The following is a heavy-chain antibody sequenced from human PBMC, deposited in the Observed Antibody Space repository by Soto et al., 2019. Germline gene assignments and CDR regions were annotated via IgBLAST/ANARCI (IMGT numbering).Heavy chain of an antibody. CDR1: GGTFSSYA. Sequence: SVKVSCKASGGTFSSYAISWVRQAPGKGLEWMGGIIPIFGTANYAQKFQGRVTITADESTSTAYMELSSLRSEDTAVYYCARDPAVVVVAAKSHWFDPWGQGTLVTVSS. CDR2: IIPIFGTA. J-gene: IGHJ5*02. CDR3: ARDPAVVVVAAKSHWFDP. V-gene: IGHV1-69*13. D-gene: IGHD2-15*01.